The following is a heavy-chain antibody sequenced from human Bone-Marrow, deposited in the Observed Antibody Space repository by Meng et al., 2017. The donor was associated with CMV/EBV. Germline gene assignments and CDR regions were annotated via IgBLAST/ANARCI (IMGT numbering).Heavy chain of an antibody. V-gene: IGHV3-21*01. D-gene: IGHD1-26*01. CDR2: ISSSSSYI. CDR3: ARVMSGGHFSRIDS. Sequence: GGSLRLSCAASGFTFSSYSMNWVRQAPGKGLEWVSSISSSSSYIYYADSVKGRFTISRDNAKNSLYLQMNSLRAEDTAVYYCARVMSGGHFSRIDSWGQGTLVTVSS. J-gene: IGHJ4*02. CDR1: GFTFSSYS.